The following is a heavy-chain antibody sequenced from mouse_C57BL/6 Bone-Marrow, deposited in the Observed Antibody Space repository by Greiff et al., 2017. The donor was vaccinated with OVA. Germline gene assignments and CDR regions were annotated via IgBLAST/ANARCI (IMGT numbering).Heavy chain of an antibody. V-gene: IGHV1-76*01. J-gene: IGHJ2*01. CDR1: GYTFTDYY. CDR2: IYPGSGNT. D-gene: IGHD1-1*01. Sequence: VQVVESGAELVRPGASVKLSCKASGYTFTDYYINWVKQRPGQGLEWIARIYPGSGNTYYNEKFKGKATLTAEKSSSTAYMQLSSLTSEDSAVYFCARITTVVHWGQGTTLTVSS. CDR3: ARITTVVH.